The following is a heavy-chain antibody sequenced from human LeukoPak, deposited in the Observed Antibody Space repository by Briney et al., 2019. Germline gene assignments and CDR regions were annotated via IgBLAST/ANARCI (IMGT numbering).Heavy chain of an antibody. V-gene: IGHV3-64D*06. CDR3: VKAAGSWYGYFDY. J-gene: IGHJ4*02. CDR2: ISNNGDNT. CDR1: GFTFSNYA. D-gene: IGHD6-13*01. Sequence: GGSLRLSCSASGFTFSNYAIHWVRQAPGKGLEYVSTISNNGDNTNYADSVEGRSTISRDNSKNTLYLQMSGLRPEDTAVYYCVKAAGSWYGYFDYWGQGTLVTVSS.